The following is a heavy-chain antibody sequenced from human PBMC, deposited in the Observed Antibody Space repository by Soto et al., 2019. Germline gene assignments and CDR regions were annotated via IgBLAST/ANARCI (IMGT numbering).Heavy chain of an antibody. V-gene: IGHV4-59*01. J-gene: IGHJ2*01. Sequence: QVQLQESGPGLVKPSETLSLTCTVSGDSISNYYWSWIRQPPGKGLEWIGHIYYSGPTNYNPSLKSRVTISVVTSKNQFSLKLTSVTAADTAMYFCARLKSHRNDYWYFDLWGRGTLVTVSS. CDR2: IYYSGPT. CDR3: ARLKSHRNDYWYFDL. D-gene: IGHD2-8*01. CDR1: GDSISNYY.